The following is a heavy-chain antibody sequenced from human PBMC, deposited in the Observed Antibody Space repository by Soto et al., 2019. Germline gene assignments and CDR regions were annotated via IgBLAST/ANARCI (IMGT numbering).Heavy chain of an antibody. J-gene: IGHJ4*02. Sequence: VQLLESGGGLVQPGGSLRLSCAASEFTFSSYAMSWVRQAPGKGLDWVSAISGGGGSTYYADSVKGRFTISRDNSKNTLYLQMNSLRAEDTAVYYCAKGGTMTRNNYFDYWGRGTLVTVSS. CDR3: AKGGTMTRNNYFDY. V-gene: IGHV3-23*01. D-gene: IGHD4-17*01. CDR2: ISGGGGST. CDR1: EFTFSSYA.